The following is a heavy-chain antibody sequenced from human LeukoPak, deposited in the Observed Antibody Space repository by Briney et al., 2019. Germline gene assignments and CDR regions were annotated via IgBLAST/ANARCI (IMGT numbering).Heavy chain of an antibody. CDR3: ARDFRPYYYGSGSYYSDAFDI. D-gene: IGHD3-10*01. J-gene: IGHJ3*02. V-gene: IGHV3-30*04. Sequence: PGGSLRLSCAASGFTFSSYAMRWVRQAPGKGLEWVAVISYDGSNKYYADSVKGRFTISRDNSKNTLYLQMNSLRAEDTAVYYCARDFRPYYYGSGSYYSDAFDIWGQGTMVTVSS. CDR2: ISYDGSNK. CDR1: GFTFSSYA.